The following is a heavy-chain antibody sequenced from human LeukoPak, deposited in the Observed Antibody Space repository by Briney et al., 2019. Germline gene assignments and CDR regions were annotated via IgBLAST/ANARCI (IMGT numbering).Heavy chain of an antibody. D-gene: IGHD2-2*01. Sequence: PSETLSLTCAVYGGSFSGYYWSWIRQPPGKGLEWIGEINHSGSTNYNPSLKSRVTISVDTSKNQFSLKLSSVTAADTAVYYCARAGDIVVVPAGDYYYGMDVWGQGTTVTVFS. CDR3: ARAGDIVVVPAGDYYYGMDV. CDR2: INHSGST. V-gene: IGHV4-34*01. J-gene: IGHJ6*02. CDR1: GGSFSGYY.